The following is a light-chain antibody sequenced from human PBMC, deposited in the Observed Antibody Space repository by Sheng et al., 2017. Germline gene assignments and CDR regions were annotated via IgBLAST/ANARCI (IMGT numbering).Light chain of an antibody. J-gene: IGKJ1*01. CDR3: QQSYSTPWT. CDR1: QTISTW. V-gene: IGKV1-39*01. CDR2: AAS. Sequence: DIQMTQSPSSVSASVGDRVTITCRASQTISTWIGWYQQKPGKAPKLLIYAASSLQSGVPSRFSGSGSGTDFTLTISSLQPEDFATYYCQQSYSTPWTFGQGTKVEIK.